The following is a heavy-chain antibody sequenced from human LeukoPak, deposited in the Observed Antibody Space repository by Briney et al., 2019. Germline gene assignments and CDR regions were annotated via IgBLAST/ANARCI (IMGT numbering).Heavy chain of an antibody. Sequence: PGGSLRLSCVASGFIFSNYAMSWVRQGPGKGLEWVSGISVSGGSTYYADSVKGRFTIARDNPKNTLYLQMNSLRADDTAVYYCAQEGGGYPYYFDYWGQGTLVTVSS. D-gene: IGHD1-26*01. V-gene: IGHV3-23*01. CDR3: AQEGGGYPYYFDY. CDR2: ISVSGGST. CDR1: GFIFSNYA. J-gene: IGHJ4*02.